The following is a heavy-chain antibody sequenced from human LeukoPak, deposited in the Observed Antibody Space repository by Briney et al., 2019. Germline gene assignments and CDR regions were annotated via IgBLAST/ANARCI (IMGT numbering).Heavy chain of an antibody. CDR3: ARLSGGIAVARNLDY. V-gene: IGHV1-18*01. Sequence: ASVKVSCKASGYTFTSYGISWVRQAPGQGVEWMGWISAYNGNTNYAQKLQGRVTMTTDTSTSTAYMELRSLRSDDTAVYYCARLSGGIAVARNLDYWGQGTLVTVSS. D-gene: IGHD6-19*01. J-gene: IGHJ4*02. CDR1: GYTFTSYG. CDR2: ISAYNGNT.